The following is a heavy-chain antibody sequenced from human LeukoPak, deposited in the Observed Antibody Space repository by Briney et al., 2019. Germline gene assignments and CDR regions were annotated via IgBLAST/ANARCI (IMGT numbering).Heavy chain of an antibody. D-gene: IGHD4-17*01. CDR1: GYSISSGYY. CDR3: AKDYGDYVKALGFDY. Sequence: PSETLSLTCTVSGYSISSGYYWGWIRQPPGKGLEWIGYIYYSGSTNYNPSLKSRVTISVDTSKNQFSLKLRSVTAADTAVYYCAKDYGDYVKALGFDYWGQGTLVTVSS. J-gene: IGHJ4*02. V-gene: IGHV4-61*01. CDR2: IYYSGST.